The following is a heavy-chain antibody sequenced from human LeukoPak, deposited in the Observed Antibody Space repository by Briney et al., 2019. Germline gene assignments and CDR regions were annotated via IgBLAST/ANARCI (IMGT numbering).Heavy chain of an antibody. D-gene: IGHD2-21*02. CDR3: ARDGLERVVTATKYYYYYGMDV. J-gene: IGHJ6*02. V-gene: IGHV3-33*01. CDR1: GFTFSSYG. Sequence: GGSLRLSCAASGFTFSSYGMHWVRQAPGKGLEWVAVIWYDVNYKYYADSVKGRFTISRDNSKNTLYLQMTSLRAEDTAVYYCARDGLERVVTATKYYYYYGMDVWGQGTTVTVPS. CDR2: IWYDVNYK.